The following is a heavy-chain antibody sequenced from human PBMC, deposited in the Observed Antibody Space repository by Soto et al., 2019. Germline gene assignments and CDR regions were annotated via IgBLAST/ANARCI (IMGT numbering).Heavy chain of an antibody. D-gene: IGHD2-2*01. Sequence: QVQLVQSGAEVKKPGSSVKVSCKASGGTFSSYAISWVRQAPGLGLEWMGGIIPIFGTANYAQKFQGRVTITADESTSTAYMELSSLRSEDTTVYYCARDHIVVVPAAYYYYYYGMDVWGQRTTVTVSS. CDR2: IIPIFGTA. V-gene: IGHV1-69*01. J-gene: IGHJ6*02. CDR3: ARDHIVVVPAAYYYYYYGMDV. CDR1: GGTFSSYA.